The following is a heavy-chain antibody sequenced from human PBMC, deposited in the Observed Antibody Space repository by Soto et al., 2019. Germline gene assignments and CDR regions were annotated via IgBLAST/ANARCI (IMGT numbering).Heavy chain of an antibody. CDR2: IYYSGST. CDR1: GGSIGGYY. D-gene: IGHD3-22*01. V-gene: IGHV4-59*01. J-gene: IGHJ4*02. CDR3: ARGDSSGYYLSRYFDY. Sequence: SETLSLTRTVSGGSIGGYYWSWIRQPPGKGLEWIGYIYYSGSTNYNPSLKSRVTISVDTSKNQFSLKLSSVTAADTAVYYCARGDSSGYYLSRYFDYCGQGTLVTVSS.